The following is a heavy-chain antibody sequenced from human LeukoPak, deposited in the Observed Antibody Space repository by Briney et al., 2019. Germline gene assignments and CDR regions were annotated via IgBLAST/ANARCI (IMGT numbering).Heavy chain of an antibody. D-gene: IGHD6-19*01. Sequence: ASVKVSCKASEHTFIGYYLHWVRQAPGQGLEWMGWINPNSGGTNYAQKFQGRVTMTRDTSISTAYMELSRLRSDDTAVYYCARAQYGSGWNRFQHWGQGTLVTVSS. CDR3: ARAQYGSGWNRFQH. CDR2: INPNSGGT. J-gene: IGHJ1*01. CDR1: EHTFIGYY. V-gene: IGHV1-2*02.